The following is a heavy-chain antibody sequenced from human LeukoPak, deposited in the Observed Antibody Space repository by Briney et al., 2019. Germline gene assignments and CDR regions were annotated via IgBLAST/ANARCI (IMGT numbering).Heavy chain of an antibody. CDR3: ARGGPFGGFDP. CDR2: TYYRSKWSN. V-gene: IGHV6-1*01. D-gene: IGHD3-10*01. J-gene: IGHJ5*02. Sequence: SQTLSLTCAISGDSVSSNSTACNWLRQSPSRGLEWLGRTYYRSKWSNDYAVSMKSRITINPDTSKNQFSLQLNSVTPEDTAVYYCARGGPFGGFDPWGQGTLVTVSS. CDR1: GDSVSSNSTA.